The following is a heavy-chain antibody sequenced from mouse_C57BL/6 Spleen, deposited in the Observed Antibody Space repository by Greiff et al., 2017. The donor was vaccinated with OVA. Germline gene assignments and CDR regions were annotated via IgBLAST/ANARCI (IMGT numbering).Heavy chain of an antibody. CDR3: ARSWEASWFAY. J-gene: IGHJ3*01. Sequence: VQLQQSGPVLVKPGASVKMSCKASGYTFTDYYMNWVKQSHGKSLEWIGVINPYNGGTSYNQKFKGKATLTVDKSSSTAYMELNSLTSEDSAVYYCARSWEASWFAYWGQGTLVTVSA. V-gene: IGHV1-19*01. CDR2: INPYNGGT. D-gene: IGHD4-1*01. CDR1: GYTFTDYY.